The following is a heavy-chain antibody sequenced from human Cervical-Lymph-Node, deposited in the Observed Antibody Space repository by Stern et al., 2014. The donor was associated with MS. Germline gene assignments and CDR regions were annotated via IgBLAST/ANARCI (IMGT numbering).Heavy chain of an antibody. Sequence: QVQLVQSGPEVRQPGSSVKVSCKASGGTVNSYTISWVRQAPGQGLEWMGGISPIFGSANYAQKFLGRVTITADKSTSTAYLELNSLRSDDTAVYYCAREVTMVGFDPWGQGTLVTVSS. CDR1: GGTVNSYT. V-gene: IGHV1-69*06. CDR3: AREVTMVGFDP. D-gene: IGHD3-10*02. J-gene: IGHJ5*02. CDR2: ISPIFGSA.